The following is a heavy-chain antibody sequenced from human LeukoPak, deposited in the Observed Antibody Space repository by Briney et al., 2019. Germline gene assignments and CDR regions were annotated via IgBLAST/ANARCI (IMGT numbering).Heavy chain of an antibody. J-gene: IGHJ4*02. CDR2: IYYSGST. D-gene: IGHD6-13*01. CDR3: ARVTGYMTEDFFDY. Sequence: SETLSLTCAVSGGSISSISYSWSWIRQPPGKGLEWIGYIYYSGSTDYNPSLKSRVTISVDTSRNQFSLRLSSVTAADTAVYYCARVTGYMTEDFFDYWGQGTLVTVSS. CDR1: GGSISSISYS. V-gene: IGHV4-61*01.